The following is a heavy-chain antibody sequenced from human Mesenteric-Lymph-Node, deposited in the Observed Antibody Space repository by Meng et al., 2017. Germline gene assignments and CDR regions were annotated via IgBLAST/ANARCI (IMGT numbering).Heavy chain of an antibody. D-gene: IGHD5-18*01. Sequence: GESLKISCAASGFTFSYYSISWVRQAPGKGLEWVSSISPSSSFIYYADSVKGRFTISRDNAKNSLYLQMNSLRAEDTAVYYCARWGYSYGFSSVVDYWGQGTLVTVSS. J-gene: IGHJ4*02. CDR1: GFTFSYYS. CDR2: ISPSSSFI. CDR3: ARWGYSYGFSSVVDY. V-gene: IGHV3-21*06.